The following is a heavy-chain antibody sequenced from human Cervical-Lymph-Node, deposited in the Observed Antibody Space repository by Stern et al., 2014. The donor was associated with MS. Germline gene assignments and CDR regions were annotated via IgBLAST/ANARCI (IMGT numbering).Heavy chain of an antibody. J-gene: IGHJ4*02. Sequence: QLVQSGAGLVQPGGSLRLSCAASGLTFGSYCMIWVRQAPGTGLEWVWYITPTGATIYYADSVQGRFTISRDKADNSLYLQMNSLRAEDTAVYFCAREKHYYDDSGYNEGPLDYWGQGTLVTVSS. D-gene: IGHD3-22*01. CDR1: GLTFGSYC. CDR3: AREKHYYDDSGYNEGPLDY. CDR2: ITPTGATI. V-gene: IGHV3-48*01.